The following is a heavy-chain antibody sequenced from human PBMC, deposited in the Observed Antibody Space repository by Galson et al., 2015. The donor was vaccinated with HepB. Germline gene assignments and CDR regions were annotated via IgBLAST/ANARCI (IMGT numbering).Heavy chain of an antibody. CDR3: CRLGDFSGYSSK. CDR2: IRSKTNTYAR. Sequence: SLRLAGAAAGFRCDGSASDWGRQPSGKGPVRAGRIRSKTNTYARLYRPSLKGTFIISRDDSKNMAYLHMTRLKIEDTAKYYCCRLGDFSGYSSKWGQGTRVTVSS. D-gene: IGHD6-13*01. V-gene: IGHV3-73*01. CDR1: GFRCDGSA. J-gene: IGHJ4*02.